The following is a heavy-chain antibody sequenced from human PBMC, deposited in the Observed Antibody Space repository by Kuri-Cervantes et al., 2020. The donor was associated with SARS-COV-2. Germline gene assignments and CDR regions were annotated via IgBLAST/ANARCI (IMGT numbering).Heavy chain of an antibody. CDR1: GFTFDDYA. J-gene: IGHJ4*02. CDR2: IKQDGSEK. D-gene: IGHD3-16*01. V-gene: IGHV3-7*01. Sequence: GESLKISCAASGFTFDDYAMHWVRQAPGKGLEWVANIKQDGSEKYYVDSVKGRFTISRDNAKNSLYLQMNSLRAEDTAVYYCAREWGDYWGQGTLVTVSS. CDR3: AREWGDY.